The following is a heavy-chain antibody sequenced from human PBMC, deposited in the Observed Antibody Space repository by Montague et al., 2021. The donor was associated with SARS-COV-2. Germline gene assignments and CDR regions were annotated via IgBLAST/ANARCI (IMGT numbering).Heavy chain of an antibody. V-gene: IGHV3-11*01. CDR1: GFIFSDYY. CDR3: ARDQGGYGTFDI. D-gene: IGHD5-12*01. CDR2: ISGSGSKT. J-gene: IGHJ3*02. Sequence: SLILSCAASGFIFSDYYMTWIRQAPVKGLEWVSHISGSGSKTYYXESVKGRFTISRDTANNSVYLQMKFLGAEDTAVYYCARDQGGYGTFDIWGQGTMVTVSS.